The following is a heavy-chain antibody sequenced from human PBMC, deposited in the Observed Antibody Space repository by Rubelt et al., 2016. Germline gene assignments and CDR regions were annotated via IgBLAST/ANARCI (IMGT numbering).Heavy chain of an antibody. D-gene: IGHD1-26*01. CDR2: IYYSGST. J-gene: IGHJ3*02. CDR3: ATQSGSYSNDAFDI. CDR1: GGSISSSSYY. V-gene: IGHV4-39*01. Sequence: QLQLQESGPGLVKPSETLSLTCTVSGGSISSSSYYWGWIRQPPGKGLEWIGSIYYSGSTFYNPSLKSRVTISVDTSNNQFSLKLSSVTAADTAVYYCATQSGSYSNDAFDIWGQGTMVIVSS.